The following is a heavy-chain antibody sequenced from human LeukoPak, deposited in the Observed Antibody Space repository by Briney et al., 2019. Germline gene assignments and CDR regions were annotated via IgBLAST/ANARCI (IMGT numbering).Heavy chain of an antibody. V-gene: IGHV3-48*03. Sequence: PGGSLRLSCAASGFTFSSYEMNWVRQAPGKGLEWVSYISSSGSTIYYADSVKGRFTISRDNAKNSLYLQMNSLRVEDTAVYYCARDLGYCSSTSCNLWDDAFDIWGQGTMVTVSS. CDR1: GFTFSSYE. CDR2: ISSSGSTI. D-gene: IGHD2-2*01. CDR3: ARDLGYCSSTSCNLWDDAFDI. J-gene: IGHJ3*02.